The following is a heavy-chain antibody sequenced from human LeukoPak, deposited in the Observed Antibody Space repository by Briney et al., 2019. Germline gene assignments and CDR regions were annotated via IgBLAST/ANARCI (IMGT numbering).Heavy chain of an antibody. J-gene: IGHJ4*02. CDR3: AREGGYYYDSSGYYFDY. V-gene: IGHV3-21*01. Sequence: GGSLRLSCAASGFTFTTYAMTWVRHAPGKGLEWVSAISNSGGNTYYADSVKGRFTISRDNAKNSLYLQMNSLRAEDTAVYYCAREGGYYYDSSGYYFDYWGQGTLVTVPS. CDR1: GFTFTTYA. D-gene: IGHD3-22*01. CDR2: ISNSGGNT.